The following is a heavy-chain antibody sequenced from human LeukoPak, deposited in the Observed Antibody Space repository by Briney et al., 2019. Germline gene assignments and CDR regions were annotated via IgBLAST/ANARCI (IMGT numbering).Heavy chain of an antibody. D-gene: IGHD1-26*01. CDR2: IRYDGSNK. J-gene: IGHJ4*02. CDR1: GFTFSSYG. CDR3: AKDPQKWESYFDY. V-gene: IGHV3-30*02. Sequence: PGGSLRLSXAASGFTFSSYGMHWVRQAPGKGLEWVAFIRYDGSNKYYADSVKGRFTISRDNSKNTLYLQMNSLRAEDTAVYYCAKDPQKWESYFDYWAREPWSPSPQ.